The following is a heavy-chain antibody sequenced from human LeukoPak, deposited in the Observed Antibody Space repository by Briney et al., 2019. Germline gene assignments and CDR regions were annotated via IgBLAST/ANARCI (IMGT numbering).Heavy chain of an antibody. CDR1: GSTFSSYA. Sequence: GGSLRLSCAASGSTFSSYAMTWVRQAPGKGLEWVSSISSSGGNTHYADSVKGRFIISRDTSRDTLYLQMHSLRAEDTALYYCARDGVATNDWQPDYWGQGTLVTVSS. V-gene: IGHV3-23*01. J-gene: IGHJ4*02. CDR3: ARDGVATNDWQPDY. D-gene: IGHD5-24*01. CDR2: ISSSGGNT.